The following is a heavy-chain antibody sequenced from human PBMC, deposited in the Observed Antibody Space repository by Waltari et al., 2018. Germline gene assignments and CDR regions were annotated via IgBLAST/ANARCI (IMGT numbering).Heavy chain of an antibody. CDR3: AYGPSEWLPILY. Sequence: EVQLVESGGGLVQPGGSLRLSCAASGFTFSSYWMSWVRQAPGKGLEWVANIKQDGSEKYYGDSVKGRFTISRDNAKNSLCLQMNSLRAEDTAVYYCAYGPSEWLPILYWGQGTLVTVSS. D-gene: IGHD3-3*01. CDR1: GFTFSSYW. CDR2: IKQDGSEK. V-gene: IGHV3-7*01. J-gene: IGHJ4*02.